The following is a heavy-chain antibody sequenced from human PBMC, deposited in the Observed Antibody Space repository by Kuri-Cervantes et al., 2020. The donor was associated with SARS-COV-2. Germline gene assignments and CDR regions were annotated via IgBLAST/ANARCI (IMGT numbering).Heavy chain of an antibody. CDR2: ISGGSSTM. CDR1: GFTFSSCS. V-gene: IGHV3-48*02. Sequence: GGSLRLSCAASGFTFSSCSMNWIRQAPGKGLEWVAYISGGSSTMHYADSVKGRFTISRDNAKNSLYLQMNSLRHEDTAVYYCATMGATTSNYYYGLDVWGQGTTVTVSS. CDR3: ATMGATTSNYYYGLDV. J-gene: IGHJ6*02. D-gene: IGHD1-26*01.